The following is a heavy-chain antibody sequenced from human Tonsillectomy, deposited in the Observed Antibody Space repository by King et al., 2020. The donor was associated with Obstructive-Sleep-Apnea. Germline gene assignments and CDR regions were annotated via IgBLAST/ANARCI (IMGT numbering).Heavy chain of an antibody. Sequence: VQLVESGGGLVQPGRSLRLSCVASGFIFDDYAMHWVRQAPGKGLEWVSGISWNSDIIGYVDSVKGRFTNSRDNAKNSLFLQMNSLRPEDTALYYCAKDPRQWRTRAEYFHQWGQGTLVTVSS. J-gene: IGHJ1*01. D-gene: IGHD6-19*01. CDR2: ISWNSDII. V-gene: IGHV3-9*01. CDR3: AKDPRQWRTRAEYFHQ. CDR1: GFIFDDYA.